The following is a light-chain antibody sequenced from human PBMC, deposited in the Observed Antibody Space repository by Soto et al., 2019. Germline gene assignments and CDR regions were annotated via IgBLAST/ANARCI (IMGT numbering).Light chain of an antibody. CDR3: AAWDDSLSGPSYV. Sequence: QPVRNQPPPGFWTPGQRVTIPFFGSSSKLGSNYVYWYQQLPGTAPKLLIYRNNQRPSGVPDRFSGSKSGTSASLAISGLRSEDEADYYCAAWDDSLSGPSYVFGTGTKVTVL. CDR2: RNN. CDR1: SSKLGSNY. J-gene: IGLJ1*01. V-gene: IGLV1-47*01.